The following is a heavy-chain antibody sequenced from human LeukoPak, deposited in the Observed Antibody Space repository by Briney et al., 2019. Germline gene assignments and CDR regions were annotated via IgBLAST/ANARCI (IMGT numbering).Heavy chain of an antibody. J-gene: IGHJ6*02. CDR3: VRHRLYANYYYGMDV. CDR2: IYSSGST. V-gene: IGHV4-59*08. CDR1: GGSISSYY. Sequence: PSETLSFTCTVSGGSISSYYWSWIRQPPGNGLKWVGYIYSSGSTNYNPSLKSRVTISLDTSKSQFSLKVTSATAADTAVYYCVRHRLYANYYYGMDVWGQGTTVTVSS. D-gene: IGHD2-2*01.